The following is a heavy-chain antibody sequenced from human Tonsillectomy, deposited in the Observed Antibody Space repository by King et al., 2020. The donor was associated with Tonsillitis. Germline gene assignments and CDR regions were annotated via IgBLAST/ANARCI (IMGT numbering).Heavy chain of an antibody. Sequence: VQLVQSGAEVKKPGESLKISCKGSGYSFTSYWIGWVRQMPGKGLEWMGIIYPGDSDTRYSPSFQGQVTISVDKSISTAYLQWSSLRASDTAIYYCARHGTDYGGNTPGEYWGQGTLVTVSS. CDR3: ARHGTDYGGNTPGEY. J-gene: IGHJ4*02. CDR2: IYPGDSDT. D-gene: IGHD4-23*01. V-gene: IGHV5-51*01. CDR1: GYSFTSYW.